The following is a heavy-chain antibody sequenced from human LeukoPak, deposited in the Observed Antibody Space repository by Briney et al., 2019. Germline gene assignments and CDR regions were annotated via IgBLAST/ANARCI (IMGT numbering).Heavy chain of an antibody. CDR1: GFTFDDYG. Sequence: PGGSLRLSCAASGFTFDDYGMGWVRQAPGKGLEWVSAVTWNGGRTYYAGSVKGRFTNSRDSAKNSLYLQMDSVRPEDTALYYCARDFERGNDERYFFDYWGQGALVTVSS. D-gene: IGHD5-12*01. V-gene: IGHV3-20*04. J-gene: IGHJ4*02. CDR3: ARDFERGNDERYFFDY. CDR2: VTWNGGRT.